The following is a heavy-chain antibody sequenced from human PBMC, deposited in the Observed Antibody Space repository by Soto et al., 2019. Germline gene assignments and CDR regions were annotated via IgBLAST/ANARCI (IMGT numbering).Heavy chain of an antibody. Sequence: PSETLSLTCTVSGGSISSYYWSWIRQPPGKGLEWIGYIYYSGSTNYNPSLESRVTISVDTSKNQFSLKLSSVTAADTAVYYCARLSITGTNWFDPWGQGTLVTVSS. CDR3: ARLSITGTNWFDP. V-gene: IGHV4-59*08. D-gene: IGHD1-20*01. CDR1: GGSISSYY. J-gene: IGHJ5*02. CDR2: IYYSGST.